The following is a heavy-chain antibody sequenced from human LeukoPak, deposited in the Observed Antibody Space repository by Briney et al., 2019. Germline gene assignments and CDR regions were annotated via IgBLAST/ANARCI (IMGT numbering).Heavy chain of an antibody. CDR3: ARVPYDSSGYHFDY. CDR2: TYRSGST. Sequence: PSETLSLTCAVSGGSISSGGYSWSWIRQPPGKGLEWIGYTYRSGSTYYNPSLKSRVTISVDRSKNQFSLKLSSVTAADTAVYYCARVPYDSSGYHFDYWGQGTLVTVSS. V-gene: IGHV4-30-2*01. CDR1: GGSISSGGYS. J-gene: IGHJ4*02. D-gene: IGHD3-22*01.